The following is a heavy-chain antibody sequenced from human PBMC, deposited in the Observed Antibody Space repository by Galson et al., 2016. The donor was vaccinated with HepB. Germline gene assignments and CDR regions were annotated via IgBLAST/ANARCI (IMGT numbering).Heavy chain of an antibody. V-gene: IGHV4-31*11. Sequence: TLSLTCDVFGGSLNGYYWSWIRQPPGKGLEWIGYIFYGRTTFYNPSLRSRVTISIDTSKNQFSLKVTSVTAADTAVYFCARDDRRDGYNVWYFDLWGRGTLVTVSA. D-gene: IGHD5-24*01. CDR1: GGSLNGYY. J-gene: IGHJ2*01. CDR3: ARDDRRDGYNVWYFDL. CDR2: IFYGRTT.